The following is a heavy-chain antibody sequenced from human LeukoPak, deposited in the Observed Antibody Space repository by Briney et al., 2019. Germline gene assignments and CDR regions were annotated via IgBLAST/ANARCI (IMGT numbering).Heavy chain of an antibody. Sequence: GGSLRLSCAASGFTFSSYWMSWVRQAPGKGLEWVANIKQEGSEKYYVDSVKGRFTISRDNAKNSLYLQMNSLRAEDTAVYYCARARQYCSGGSCYGMRYYFDYWGQGTLVTVSS. V-gene: IGHV3-7*01. D-gene: IGHD2-15*01. J-gene: IGHJ4*02. CDR3: ARARQYCSGGSCYGMRYYFDY. CDR1: GFTFSSYW. CDR2: IKQEGSEK.